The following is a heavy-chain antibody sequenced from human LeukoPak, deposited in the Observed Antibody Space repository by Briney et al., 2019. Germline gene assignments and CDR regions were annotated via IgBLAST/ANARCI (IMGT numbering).Heavy chain of an antibody. J-gene: IGHJ4*02. D-gene: IGHD6-13*01. CDR1: GFTFSSYG. Sequence: KAGGSLRLSCAASGFTFSSYGMHWVRQAPGKGLEWVSTISGSGDTTYYADSVKGRFTISRDNSKNTLYLQMNSLRAEDTAVYHCAVQRTLWQQVLDHWGQGVLVTVSS. CDR2: ISGSGDTT. V-gene: IGHV3-23*01. CDR3: AVQRTLWQQVLDH.